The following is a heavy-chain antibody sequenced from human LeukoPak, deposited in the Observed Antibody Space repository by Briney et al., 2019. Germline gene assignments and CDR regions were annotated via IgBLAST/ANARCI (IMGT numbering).Heavy chain of an antibody. J-gene: IGHJ6*02. CDR1: GGSINSYY. V-gene: IGHV4-59*01. CDR2: ISYSGST. CDR3: AAMRYGRAYHSGMAV. D-gene: IGHD1-14*01. Sequence: PSETLSLTCTVSGGSINSYYWSWIRQPPGKGLEWIGYISYSGSTDSNPSLKSRVTISLDTSKNQFSLTLTSVPDADTAVYCCAAMRYGRAYHSGMAVWGQGTTVTVSS.